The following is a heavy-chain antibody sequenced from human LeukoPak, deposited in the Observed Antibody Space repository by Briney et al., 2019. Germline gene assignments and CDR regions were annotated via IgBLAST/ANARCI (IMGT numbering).Heavy chain of an antibody. CDR1: GFTFSTYA. V-gene: IGHV3-23*01. CDR3: AKERSSGWPLDY. J-gene: IGHJ4*02. Sequence: GGSLRLSCAASGFTFSTYAMSWVRQAPGKGLEWVSGIDGSGVYTYYADSARGRCTISRDNSKNTLYLQMNSLRADDTAVYFCAKERSSGWPLDYWGQGTLVTVSS. CDR2: IDGSGVYT. D-gene: IGHD6-19*01.